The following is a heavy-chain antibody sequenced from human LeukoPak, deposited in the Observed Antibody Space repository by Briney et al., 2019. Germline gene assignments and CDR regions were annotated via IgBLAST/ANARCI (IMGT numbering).Heavy chain of an antibody. CDR3: ARSGYSGYGTEEGFDY. CDR2: IYSGGRT. CDR1: EFSVSNNY. Sequence: GGSLRLSCTASEFSVSNNYMSRVRQAPGKGLEWVSVIYSGGRTNYADSVRGRFSISRDNSKNTMYLQMNSLRAEDTAVYYCARSGYSGYGTEEGFDYWGQGTLVTVSS. J-gene: IGHJ4*02. D-gene: IGHD5-12*01. V-gene: IGHV3-66*01.